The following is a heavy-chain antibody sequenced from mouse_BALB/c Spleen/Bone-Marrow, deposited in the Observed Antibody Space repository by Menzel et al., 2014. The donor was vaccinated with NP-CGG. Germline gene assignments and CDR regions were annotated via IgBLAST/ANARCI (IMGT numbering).Heavy chain of an antibody. J-gene: IGHJ2*01. D-gene: IGHD3-3*01. CDR3: TRRAAYYFDY. CDR1: GYTFTSYP. V-gene: IGHV1-4*01. CDR2: INPSSGYS. Sequence: QVQLKESGAEPARPGASVKMSCKASGYTFTSYPMNWVKQRPGQGLEWIGYINPSSGYSNYNQKFKDKATLTADKSSSTAYMQLSSLTSEDSAVYYCTRRAAYYFDYWGQGTTLTVSS.